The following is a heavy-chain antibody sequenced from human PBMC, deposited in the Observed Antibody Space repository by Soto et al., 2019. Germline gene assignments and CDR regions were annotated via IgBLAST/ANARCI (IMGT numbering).Heavy chain of an antibody. CDR1: VFTFGDYA. CDR2: IRSKAYGGTT. J-gene: IGHJ4*02. Sequence: GGSLRLYGTASVFTFGDYAMSWFRQAPGKGLEWVGFIRSKAYGGTTEYAASVKGRFTISRDDSKSIAYLQMNSLKTEDTAVYYCTRDSPNYDILTGYSQYFDYWGQGTLVTVSS. CDR3: TRDSPNYDILTGYSQYFDY. D-gene: IGHD3-9*01. V-gene: IGHV3-49*03.